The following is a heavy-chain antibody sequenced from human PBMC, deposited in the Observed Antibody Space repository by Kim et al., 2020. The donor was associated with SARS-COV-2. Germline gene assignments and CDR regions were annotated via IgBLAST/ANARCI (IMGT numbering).Heavy chain of an antibody. D-gene: IGHD6-19*01. CDR1: GFTFDDYG. J-gene: IGHJ6*02. Sequence: GGSLRLSCAASGFTFDDYGMSWVRQAPGKGLEWVSGINWNGGSTGYADSVKGRFTISRDNAKNSLYLQMNSLRAEDTALYHCARDAEYSSGWQYYYYYGMDVWGQGTTVTVSS. V-gene: IGHV3-20*01. CDR3: ARDAEYSSGWQYYYYYGMDV. CDR2: INWNGGST.